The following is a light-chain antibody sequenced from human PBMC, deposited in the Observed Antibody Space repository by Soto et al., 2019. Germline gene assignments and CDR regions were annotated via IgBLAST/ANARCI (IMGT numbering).Light chain of an antibody. CDR1: SSNIGAGYD. CDR2: GND. Sequence: QSVLTQSPSVSGAPGQRVTISCAGHSSNIGAGYDVHWYKQLPGTAPKVLIYGNDNRPLGVPDRFSGSKSGTSGSLVISGRQAEDEADYYCQSLDSGLSSFVFGSGTKVTVL. CDR3: QSLDSGLSSFV. V-gene: IGLV1-40*01. J-gene: IGLJ1*01.